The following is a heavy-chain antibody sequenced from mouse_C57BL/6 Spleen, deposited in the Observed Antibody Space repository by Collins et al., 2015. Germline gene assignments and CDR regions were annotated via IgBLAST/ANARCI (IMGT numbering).Heavy chain of an antibody. CDR1: GYAFSSSW. D-gene: IGHD4-1*01. V-gene: IGHV1-82*01. CDR3: ARSVWDGY. J-gene: IGHJ2*01. CDR2: IYPGDGDT. Sequence: QVQLQQSGPELVKPGASVKISCKASGYAFSSSWMNWVKQRPGKGLEWIGRIYPGDGDTNYNGKFKGKATLTADKSSSTAYMQLSSLTSEDSAVYFCARSVWDGYWGQGTTLTVSS.